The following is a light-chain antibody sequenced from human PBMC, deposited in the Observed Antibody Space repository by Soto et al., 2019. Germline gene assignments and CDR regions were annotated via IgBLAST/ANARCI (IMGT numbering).Light chain of an antibody. CDR1: SSNIGAGYD. Sequence: QSVLTQPPSVSGAPGQRVTISCCGTSSNIGAGYDVHWYHQLPGTAPKLLIFGNNNRPSGVPARFSASRSGTSASLAITGLQAEDEADYYCHSFATNLRGSVFGGGTKLTVL. V-gene: IGLV1-40*01. CDR2: GNN. J-gene: IGLJ2*01. CDR3: HSFATNLRGSV.